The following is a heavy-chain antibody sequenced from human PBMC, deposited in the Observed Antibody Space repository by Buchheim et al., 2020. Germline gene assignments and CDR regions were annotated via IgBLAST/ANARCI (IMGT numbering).Heavy chain of an antibody. CDR2: ISDSGVTT. CDR3: AEAIRASDY. V-gene: IGHV3-23*01. D-gene: IGHD3-10*01. CDR1: GFTFSSYA. Sequence: EVQLLESGGGLVQPGGSLRLSCAASGFTFSSYAMSWVRQVPGKGLEWVSSISDSGVTTSFADSVKGRFTISRDNSKNTLYLQMDSLRAEDTAVYYCAEAIRASDYWGQGTL. J-gene: IGHJ4*02.